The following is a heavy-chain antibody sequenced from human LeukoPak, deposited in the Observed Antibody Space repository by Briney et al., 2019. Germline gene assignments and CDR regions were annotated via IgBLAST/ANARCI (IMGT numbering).Heavy chain of an antibody. V-gene: IGHV3-23*01. Sequence: ETLSLTCTVSGGSISSYYWSWIRQPPGKGLEWVSAISGSGDTTYYADSVKGRFTISRDNSKNTLYLQMTSLRAEDTAVYYCAKDQADCSSSSCYERGFDFWGQGTLVTVSS. J-gene: IGHJ4*02. CDR3: AKDQADCSSSSCYERGFDF. CDR2: ISGSGDTT. CDR1: GGSISSYY. D-gene: IGHD2-2*01.